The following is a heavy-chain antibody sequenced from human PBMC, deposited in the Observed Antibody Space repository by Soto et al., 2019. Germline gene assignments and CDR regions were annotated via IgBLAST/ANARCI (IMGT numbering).Heavy chain of an antibody. V-gene: IGHV4-34*01. CDR3: ARGPAYSSASAKSYYFDY. J-gene: IGHJ4*02. D-gene: IGHD6-6*01. CDR2: INHSGST. CDR1: GGSFIGYY. Sequence: SETLSLTCAVYGGSFIGYYWSWILQPPWKGLEWIGEINHSGSTNYNPSLKSRVTISVDTSKNQFSLKLSSVTAADTAVYYCARGPAYSSASAKSYYFDYWGQGTLVTVSS.